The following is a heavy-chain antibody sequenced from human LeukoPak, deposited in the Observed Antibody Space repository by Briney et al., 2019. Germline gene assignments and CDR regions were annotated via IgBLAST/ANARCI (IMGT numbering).Heavy chain of an antibody. Sequence: SVKVSCKASGDTFSNYAVSWVRQAPGQGLEWMGGIIPMFGTANYAQKFQGRVTITADESTSTAYMELSSLRSEDTAVYYCARGVLFMVRGVRYYYYYMDVWGKGTTVTVSS. CDR2: IIPMFGTA. J-gene: IGHJ6*03. CDR3: ARGVLFMVRGVRYYYYYMDV. V-gene: IGHV1-69*13. D-gene: IGHD3-10*01. CDR1: GDTFSNYA.